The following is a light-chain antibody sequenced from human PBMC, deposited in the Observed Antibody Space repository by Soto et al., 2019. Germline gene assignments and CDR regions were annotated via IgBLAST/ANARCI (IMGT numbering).Light chain of an antibody. J-gene: IGLJ1*01. CDR1: SSTIGSNY. CDR2: KNN. Sequence: QLVLTQPPSASGTPGQRVTISCSGSSSTIGSNYVFWYQQLPGTAPKLLIYKNNQRPSGVPDRFSGSKSGTSASLAISGLRSEDEADYYCAAWDDRLGGRVFGTGTKLTVL. CDR3: AAWDDRLGGRV. V-gene: IGLV1-47*01.